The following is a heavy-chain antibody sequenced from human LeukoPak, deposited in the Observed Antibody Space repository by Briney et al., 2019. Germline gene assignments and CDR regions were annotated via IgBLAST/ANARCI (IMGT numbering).Heavy chain of an antibody. J-gene: IGHJ6*03. D-gene: IGHD3-3*01. Sequence: GGSLRLSCAASGFTFSSYSMNWVRQAPGKGLEWVSSISSSSSYIYYADSVKGRFTISRDNAKNSLYLQMNSLRAEDTAVYYCARDERSTIFGVVFCYMDVWGKGTTVTVSS. CDR3: ARDERSTIFGVVFCYMDV. CDR1: GFTFSSYS. CDR2: ISSSSSYI. V-gene: IGHV3-21*01.